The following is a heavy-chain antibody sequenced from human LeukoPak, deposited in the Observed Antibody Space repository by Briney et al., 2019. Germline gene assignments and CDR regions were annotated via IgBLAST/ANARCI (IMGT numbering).Heavy chain of an antibody. D-gene: IGHD3-16*01. Sequence: GGSLRLSCAASGFTFSSYSMNWVRQAPGKGLEWVSYISSSSSTIYYADSVKGRFTISRDNAKNTLYLQMNSLRAEDTAVYYCARRGFMGGGADPFDYWGQGTLVTVSS. CDR1: GFTFSSYS. CDR3: ARRGFMGGGADPFDY. J-gene: IGHJ4*02. V-gene: IGHV3-48*01. CDR2: ISSSSSTI.